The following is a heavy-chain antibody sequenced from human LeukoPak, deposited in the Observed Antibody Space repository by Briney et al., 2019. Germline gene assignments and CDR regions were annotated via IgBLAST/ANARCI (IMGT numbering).Heavy chain of an antibody. CDR1: GYTFTSYG. J-gene: IGHJ3*02. D-gene: IGHD1-26*01. CDR3: ARGYPPRAPNLAFDI. V-gene: IGHV1-69*04. Sequence: SVKVSYKASGYTFTSYGISWVRQAPGQGLEWMGRIIPILGIANYAQKFQGRVTITADKSTSTAYMELSSLRSEDTAVYYCARGYPPRAPNLAFDIWGQGTMVTVSS. CDR2: IIPILGIA.